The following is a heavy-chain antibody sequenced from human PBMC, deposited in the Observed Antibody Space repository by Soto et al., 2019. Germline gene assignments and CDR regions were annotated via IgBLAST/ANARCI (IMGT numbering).Heavy chain of an antibody. CDR1: GASIISNNW. CDR3: ARGGFGDTGKDLESYRTLDV. V-gene: IGHV4-4*02. D-gene: IGHD5-18*01. J-gene: IGHJ6*04. Sequence: QVHLQGSGPGLVKPSGTLSLTCTVSGASIISNNWWSWVRQSPGKGREWIGEIHFSGVTNNNPSLKNRLSIAMDKSNSQFSLNLVSVSAYDTAVYFCARGGFGDTGKDLESYRTLDVWGKGIAVTVSS. CDR2: IHFSGVT.